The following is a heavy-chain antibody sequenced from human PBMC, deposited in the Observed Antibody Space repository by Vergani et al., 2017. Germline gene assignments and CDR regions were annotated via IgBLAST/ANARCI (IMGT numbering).Heavy chain of an antibody. Sequence: EVQLLESGGGLVQPGGSRRLSCAGAGFTFDTYTMAYVRQAPGRGLEWVATTSSGGGDIFYADSVKGRFTISRDNSKNTLFLQMNSLKDEDTAVYYCTNAWGLYYLHGEYFQYWGRGTLVSVSS. J-gene: IGHJ1*01. V-gene: IGHV3-23*01. D-gene: IGHD3-10*01. CDR3: TNAWGLYYLHGEYFQY. CDR1: GFTFDTYT. CDR2: TSSGGGDI.